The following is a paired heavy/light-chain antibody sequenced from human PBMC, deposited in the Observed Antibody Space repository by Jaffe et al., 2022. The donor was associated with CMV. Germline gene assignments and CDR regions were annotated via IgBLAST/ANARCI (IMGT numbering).Light chain of an antibody. V-gene: IGLV2-14*03. Sequence: QSALTQPASVSGSPGQSITISCTGTSSDVGGYKYVSWYQQHPGKAPKVMIYDVSDRPSGVSDRFSGSKSGNTASLTISGLQAEDEADYYCSSYTSSSTQVFGGGTKLTVL. J-gene: IGLJ2*01. CDR1: SSDVGGYKY. CDR3: SSYTSSSTQV. CDR2: DVS.
Heavy chain of an antibody. D-gene: IGHD3-10*01. CDR1: GFTLSSYG. CDR3: ARDPDTSRGRRFDP. CDR2: ITGSGVT. V-gene: IGHV3-23*04. J-gene: IGHJ5*02. Sequence: EVQLVESGGALVQPGGSLRLSCAASGFTLSSYGMSWVRQAPGKGLEWVSLITGSGVTYYADPVKGRFTISRDNSKNTLYLQMNSLSAEDTAVYYCARDPDTSRGRRFDPWGQGTLVTVSS.